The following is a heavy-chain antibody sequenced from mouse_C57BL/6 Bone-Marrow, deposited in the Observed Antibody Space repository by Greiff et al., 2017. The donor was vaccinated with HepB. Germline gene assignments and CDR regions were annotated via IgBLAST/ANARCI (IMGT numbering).Heavy chain of an antibody. V-gene: IGHV5-12*01. Sequence: EVMLVESGGGLVQPGGSLKLSCAASGFTFSDYYMYWVRQTPEKRLEWVAYISNGGGSTYYPDTVKGRFTISRDNAKNTLYLQMSRLKSEDTAMYYCARHGGNYFYFDYWGQGTTLTVSS. CDR3: ARHGGNYFYFDY. J-gene: IGHJ2*01. D-gene: IGHD2-1*01. CDR2: ISNGGGST. CDR1: GFTFSDYY.